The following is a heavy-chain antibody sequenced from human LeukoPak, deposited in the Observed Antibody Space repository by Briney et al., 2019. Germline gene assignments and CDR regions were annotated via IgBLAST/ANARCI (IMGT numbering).Heavy chain of an antibody. CDR1: GGSISSYY. CDR2: IYTSGST. V-gene: IGHV4-4*07. J-gene: IGHJ3*02. CDR3: ARTMWDSSGYYRDAFDI. Sequence: SETLSLTCTVSGGSISSYYWSWIRQPAGKGLEWIGRIYTSGSTNYNPSLKSRVTMSVDTSKNQFSLKLSSVTAADTAVYYCARTMWDSSGYYRDAFDIWGQGTMVTVSS. D-gene: IGHD3-22*01.